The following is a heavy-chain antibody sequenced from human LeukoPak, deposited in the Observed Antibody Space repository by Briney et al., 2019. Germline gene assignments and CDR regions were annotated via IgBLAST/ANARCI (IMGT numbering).Heavy chain of an antibody. Sequence: ASVKVSCKVSGYTLTELSMHWVRQAPGKGLEWMGGFDPEDGETIYAQKFQGRVTMTEDTSTDTAYMELSSLRSEDTAVYYCETWDAGGGYLGYWRPGTLVTVSS. V-gene: IGHV1-24*01. D-gene: IGHD3-16*02. CDR2: FDPEDGET. CDR1: GYTLTELS. J-gene: IGHJ4*02. CDR3: ETWDAGGGYLGY.